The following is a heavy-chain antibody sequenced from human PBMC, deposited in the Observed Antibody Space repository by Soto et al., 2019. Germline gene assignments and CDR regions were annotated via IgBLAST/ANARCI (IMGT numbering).Heavy chain of an antibody. CDR3: ARYYFDNSGYSNWFDP. D-gene: IGHD3-22*01. CDR2: MHYSGIA. V-gene: IGHV4-31*03. Sequence: QVQLQESGPGLVKPSQTLSLTCTVSGGSISSGAYYWSWIRQHSEKGLEWIGYMHYSGIAYYNPSLTTRVTISLDTSKNQFSLKLSSVTAADTAVYYCARYYFDNSGYSNWFDPWGRGTLVTVSS. J-gene: IGHJ5*02. CDR1: GGSISSGAYY.